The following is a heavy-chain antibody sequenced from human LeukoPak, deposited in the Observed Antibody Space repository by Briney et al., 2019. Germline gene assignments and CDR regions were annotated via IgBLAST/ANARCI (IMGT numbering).Heavy chain of an antibody. J-gene: IGHJ4*02. CDR3: ASLGAPGATALFDY. CDR2: IYYSGST. V-gene: IGHV4-59*01. D-gene: IGHD1-26*01. CDR1: GGSISSYY. Sequence: SETLSLTCTVSGGSISSYYWSWIRQPPGKGLEWIGYIYYSGSTNYNPSLKSRVTISVDTSKNQFSLKLSSVTAADTAVYYCASLGAPGATALFDYWGQGTLVTVSS.